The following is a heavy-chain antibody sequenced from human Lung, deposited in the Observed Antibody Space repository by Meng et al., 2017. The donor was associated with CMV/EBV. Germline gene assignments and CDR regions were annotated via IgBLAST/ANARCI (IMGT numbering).Heavy chain of an antibody. CDR1: GFTFSGYW. Sequence: GESXKISXAASGFTFSGYWMTWVRQAPGKGLEWVANIKQDGSEEYYVDSVKGRFTISRDNAKNTLYLQMNSLRAEDTAVYYCATDCTFGSCSHTGYYSYYYGMGVWGQGTAVTVSS. CDR2: IKQDGSEE. V-gene: IGHV3-7*01. J-gene: IGHJ6*02. CDR3: ATDCTFGSCSHTGYYSYYYGMGV. D-gene: IGHD2-15*01.